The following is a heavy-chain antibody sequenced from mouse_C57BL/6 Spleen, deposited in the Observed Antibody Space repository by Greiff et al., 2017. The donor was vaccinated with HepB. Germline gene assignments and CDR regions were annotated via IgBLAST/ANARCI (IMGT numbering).Heavy chain of an antibody. CDR2: IDPSDSYT. CDR1: GYTFTSYW. Sequence: VQLQQSGAELVKPGASVKLSCKASGYTFTSYWMQWVKQRPGQGLEWIGEIDPSDSYTNYNQKFKGKATLTVDTSSSTAYMQLSSLTSEDSAVYYCARGWGGYAMDYWGQGTSVTVSS. CDR3: ARGWGGYAMDY. V-gene: IGHV1-50*01. J-gene: IGHJ4*01.